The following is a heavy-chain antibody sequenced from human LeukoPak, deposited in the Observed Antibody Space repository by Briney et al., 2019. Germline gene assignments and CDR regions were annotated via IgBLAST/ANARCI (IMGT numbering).Heavy chain of an antibody. CDR3: ARGRFGIVSYYYMDV. Sequence: PSETLSLTCTVSGGSISSYYWSWIRQPAGKGLEWIGRIYTSGSTNYNPSLKSRVTMSVDTSKNQFSLKLSSVTAADTAVYYCARGRFGIVSYYYMDVWDKGTTVIVSS. J-gene: IGHJ6*03. D-gene: IGHD1-26*01. CDR1: GGSISSYY. CDR2: IYTSGST. V-gene: IGHV4-4*07.